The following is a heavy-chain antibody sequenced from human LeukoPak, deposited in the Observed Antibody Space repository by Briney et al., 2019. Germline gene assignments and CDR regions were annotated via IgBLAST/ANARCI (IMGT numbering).Heavy chain of an antibody. CDR1: GFTFGDHA. CDR3: TKAGVRSY. V-gene: IGHV3-49*03. CDR2: IRSKAYGGTT. Sequence: GGSLRLSCTASGFTFGDHAMSWFRQAPGKGLEWVGFIRSKAYGGTTEYAASVKGRFTISRDDSKSIAYLQMNSLKTEDTAVYYCTKAGVRSYWGQGTLVTVSS. J-gene: IGHJ4*02. D-gene: IGHD3-10*01.